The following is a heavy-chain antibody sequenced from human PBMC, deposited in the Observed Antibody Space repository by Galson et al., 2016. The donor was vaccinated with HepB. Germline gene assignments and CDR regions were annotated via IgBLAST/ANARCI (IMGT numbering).Heavy chain of an antibody. CDR1: GASISSGDYY. D-gene: IGHD3-16*01. CDR3: ARLSLGGVKYWFDP. J-gene: IGHJ5*02. Sequence: TLSPSCNVSGASISSGDYYWSWIRQHPGKGLEWIGYSYYRGRTFYNPSLESRATISVDTAKNHFSLKVASVTAADTAVYFCARLSLGGVKYWFDPWGQGTLVIVSS. CDR2: SYYRGRT. V-gene: IGHV4-30-4*01.